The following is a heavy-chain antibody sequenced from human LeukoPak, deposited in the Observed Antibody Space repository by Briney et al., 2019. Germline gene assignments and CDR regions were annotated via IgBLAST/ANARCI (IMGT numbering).Heavy chain of an antibody. V-gene: IGHV3-66*04. D-gene: IGHD4-17*01. CDR2: IYSGGNT. J-gene: IGHJ4*02. CDR1: GFTVSSNY. CDR3: ARRGYGDYAPFDY. Sequence: GGSLRLSCAVSGFTVSSNYMTWVRQAPGEGLEWASVIYSGGNTYYADSVKGRFTISRDNFKNTLYLQMNNLRAEDSAVYFCARRGYGDYAPFDYWGQGTLVTVSS.